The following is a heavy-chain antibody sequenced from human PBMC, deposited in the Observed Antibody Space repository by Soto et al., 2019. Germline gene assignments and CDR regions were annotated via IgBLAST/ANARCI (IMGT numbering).Heavy chain of an antibody. CDR1: GGSFSGYY. CDR3: ERKTIFGVVLYYMDV. CDR2: INHSGST. Sequence: WETLSLTCAVYGGSFSGYYWSWIRKPPGKGLEWIGEINHSGSTNYNPSLRSRVTISVDTSKNQFSLKLSSVTAADTAVYYCERKTIFGVVLYYMDVWGKGTTVTVSS. V-gene: IGHV4-34*01. J-gene: IGHJ6*03. D-gene: IGHD3-3*01.